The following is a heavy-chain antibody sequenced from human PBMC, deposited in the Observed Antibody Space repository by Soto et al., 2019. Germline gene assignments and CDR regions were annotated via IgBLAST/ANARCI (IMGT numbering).Heavy chain of an antibody. V-gene: IGHV3-30*18. CDR3: AKEVVESTYSYYGLDV. CDR2: VSFDSKNK. Sequence: QVQLVESGGGVVQPGRSLRLSCSASGFSFESYGMHWVRQAPGKGLEWVAVVSFDSKNKYYIDSVEGRFTISRDNSKNMLYLQMSSLRSEDTAVYYCAKEVVESTYSYYGLDVWGPGTTVTVSS. J-gene: IGHJ6*02. D-gene: IGHD4-4*01. CDR1: GFSFESYG.